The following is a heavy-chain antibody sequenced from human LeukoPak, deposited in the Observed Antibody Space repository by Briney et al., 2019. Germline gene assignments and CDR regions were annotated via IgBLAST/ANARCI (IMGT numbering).Heavy chain of an antibody. V-gene: IGHV4-31*03. J-gene: IGHJ5*02. CDR1: GGSISSGGYY. CDR3: ARLSGTPYDFWSGYYDGSWFDP. D-gene: IGHD3-3*01. CDR2: IYYSGST. Sequence: SQTLSLTCTVSGGSISSGGYYWSWIRQHPGKGLEWIGYIYYSGSTYYNPSLKSRVTISVDTSKNQFSLKLSSVTAADTAVYYCARLSGTPYDFWSGYYDGSWFDPWGQGTLVTVSS.